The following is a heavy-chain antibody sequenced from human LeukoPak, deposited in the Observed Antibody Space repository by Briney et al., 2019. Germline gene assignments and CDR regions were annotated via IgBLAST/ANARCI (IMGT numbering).Heavy chain of an antibody. D-gene: IGHD3-3*01. CDR2: IYSGGST. CDR1: GFTVSSNY. Sequence: GGSLRLSCAASGFTVSSNYMSWVRQAPGKGLEWVSVIYSGGSTYYADSVKGRFTISRDNFKNTLYLQMNSLRAEDTGVYYCARDSPPYYEFWGGYYDYWGQGSLVTVSS. J-gene: IGHJ4*02. V-gene: IGHV3-66*02. CDR3: ARDSPPYYEFWGGYYDY.